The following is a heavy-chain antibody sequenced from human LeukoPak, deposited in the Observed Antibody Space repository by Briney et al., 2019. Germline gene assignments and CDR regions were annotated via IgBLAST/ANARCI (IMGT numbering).Heavy chain of an antibody. CDR3: ARGPHTIFGVVISFDY. D-gene: IGHD3-3*01. CDR2: IYHSGST. J-gene: IGHJ4*02. CDR1: GGSISSGGYY. V-gene: IGHV4-30-2*01. Sequence: SETLSLTCTVSGGSISSGGYYWSWIRQPPGKGLEWIGYIYHSGSTYYNPSLKSRVTISVDRSKNQFSLKLSSVTAADTAVYYCARGPHTIFGVVISFDYWGQGTLVTVSS.